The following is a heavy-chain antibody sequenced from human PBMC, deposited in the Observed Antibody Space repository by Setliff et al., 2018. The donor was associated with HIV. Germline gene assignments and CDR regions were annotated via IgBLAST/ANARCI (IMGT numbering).Heavy chain of an antibody. J-gene: IGHJ6*03. CDR2: ITHRGST. D-gene: IGHD2-2*01. V-gene: IGHV4-34*01. CDR3: ARGQHVFPAPHYMDV. Sequence: SETLSLTCVVYGGSFSDFYWVWVRQPPSKGLEWIGEITHRGSTTNNPTLQSRVAISVDTSRRQFTLKLGSVTAADTAVYYCARGQHVFPAPHYMDVWDKGTTVTVSS. CDR1: GGSFSDFY.